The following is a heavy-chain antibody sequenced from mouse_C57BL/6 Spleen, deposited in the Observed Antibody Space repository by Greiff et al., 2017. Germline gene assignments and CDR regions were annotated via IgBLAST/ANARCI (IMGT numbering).Heavy chain of an antibody. CDR1: GFTFSDYG. CDR3: ARPGYYGSSGFAY. V-gene: IGHV5-17*01. D-gene: IGHD1-1*01. Sequence: EVQRVESGGGLVKPGGSLKLSCAASGFTFSDYGMHWVRQAPEKGLEWVAYISSGSSTIYYADTVKGRFTISRDNAKNTLFLQMTSLRSEDTAMYYCARPGYYGSSGFAYWGQGTLVTVSA. J-gene: IGHJ3*01. CDR2: ISSGSSTI.